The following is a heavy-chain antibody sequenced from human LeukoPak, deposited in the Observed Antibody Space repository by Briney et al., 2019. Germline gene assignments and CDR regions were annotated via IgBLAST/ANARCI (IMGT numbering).Heavy chain of an antibody. Sequence: SETLSLTCAVYGGSFSGYYWSWIRQPPGKGLEWIGEINHSGSTNYNPSLKSRVTISVDTSKNQFSLKLSSVTAADTAVYYCARGGEGYRSGGSHCSPGSNWFDPWGQGTLVTVSS. CDR3: ARGGEGYRSGGSHCSPGSNWFDP. V-gene: IGHV4-34*01. J-gene: IGHJ5*02. CDR2: INHSGST. D-gene: IGHD2-15*01. CDR1: GGSFSGYY.